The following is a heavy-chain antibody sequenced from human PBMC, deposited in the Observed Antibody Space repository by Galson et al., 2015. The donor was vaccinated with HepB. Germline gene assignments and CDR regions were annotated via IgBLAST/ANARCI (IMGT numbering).Heavy chain of an antibody. CDR2: ISSGSSTV. CDR1: GFTFSDYS. CDR3: ARDRVPGYYKRYDHYGMDV. D-gene: IGHD3-9*01. J-gene: IGHJ6*02. V-gene: IGHV3-48*02. Sequence: SLRLSCAASGFTFSDYSMNWVRQAPGKGLEWVSYISSGSSTVHYVDSVKVRFTISRDNAKNSLYLHMNSLRDEDTAVYYCARDRVPGYYKRYDHYGMDVWGQGTTVTVSS.